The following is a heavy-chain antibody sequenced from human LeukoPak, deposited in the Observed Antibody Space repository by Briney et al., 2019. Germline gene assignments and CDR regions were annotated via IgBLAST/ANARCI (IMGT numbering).Heavy chain of an antibody. D-gene: IGHD2-15*01. Sequence: GGSLRLSCAASEFTFSSYRMNWVRQAPGKGLEWISYISSSSRTIYYADSVKGRFTISRDNAKNSLFLQMNSLRADDTAVYYCARDPMHIGYCSGGICYSGLFDYWGQGTLVTVSS. V-gene: IGHV3-48*04. CDR2: ISSSSRTI. CDR1: EFTFSSYR. J-gene: IGHJ4*02. CDR3: ARDPMHIGYCSGGICYSGLFDY.